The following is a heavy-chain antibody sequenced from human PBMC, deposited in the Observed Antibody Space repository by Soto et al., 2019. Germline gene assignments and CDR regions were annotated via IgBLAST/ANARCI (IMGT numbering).Heavy chain of an antibody. D-gene: IGHD2-21*01. CDR2: IIPIQGRA. J-gene: IGHJ6*03. V-gene: IGHV1-69*02. CDR1: GGSFISYT. Sequence: QVQLVQSGAEVQKPGSSVKVSCEASGGSFISYTFTWVRQAPGQGLEWMGRIIPIQGRANYALKLQDRVTITADRSTKTVYMGLRSLRPEDTAVYYCAKSLLFVDHAYMDVWGKGTTVTVSS. CDR3: AKSLLFVDHAYMDV.